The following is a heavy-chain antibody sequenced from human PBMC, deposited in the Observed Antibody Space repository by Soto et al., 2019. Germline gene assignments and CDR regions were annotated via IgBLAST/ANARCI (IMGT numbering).Heavy chain of an antibody. Sequence: ASVKVSCKASGYTFTSYAMHWVRQAPGQRLEWMGWINAGNGNTKYSQKFQGRVTITRDTSASTAYMELSSLRSEDTAVYYCAKLSLYDCDPYCFYYWGQRTLVPDSS. J-gene: IGHJ4*02. D-gene: IGHD2-21*02. CDR1: GYTFTSYA. CDR2: INAGNGNT. V-gene: IGHV1-3*01. CDR3: AKLSLYDCDPYCFYY.